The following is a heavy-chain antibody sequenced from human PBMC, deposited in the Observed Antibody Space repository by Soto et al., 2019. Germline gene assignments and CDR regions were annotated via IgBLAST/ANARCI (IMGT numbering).Heavy chain of an antibody. J-gene: IGHJ4*02. CDR3: VRATEYSDSSDYSGCLDF. D-gene: IGHD3-10*01. V-gene: IGHV3-72*01. Sequence: SMILRSLVSGFTLVYHGIGWVSQDPGKGLEWVGRSRDKPQGYSTAYAASVKGRFTTSRDESKNSAYLQMNSLKTEDTAVYYCVRATEYSDSSDYSGCLDFWGQGTPVTVSS. CDR2: SRDKPQGYST. CDR1: GFTLVYHG.